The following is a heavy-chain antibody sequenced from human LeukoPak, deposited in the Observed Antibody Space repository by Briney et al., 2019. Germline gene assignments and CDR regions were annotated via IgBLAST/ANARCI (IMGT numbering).Heavy chain of an antibody. CDR2: ISSSGANT. Sequence: PGGSLRLSCAASGFTFSSYAMSWVRQAPGKGLEWVSAISSSGANTYYADSVKGRFTISRDNSKNTLYLQMSSLRAEDTAVYYCANKLGQNYEDWGQGALVTVSS. CDR3: ANKLGQNYED. CDR1: GFTFSSYA. V-gene: IGHV3-23*01. J-gene: IGHJ4*02. D-gene: IGHD3-22*01.